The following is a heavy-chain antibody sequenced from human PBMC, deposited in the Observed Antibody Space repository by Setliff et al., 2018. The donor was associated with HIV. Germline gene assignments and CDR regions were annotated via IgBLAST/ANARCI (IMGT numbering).Heavy chain of an antibody. D-gene: IGHD2-8*01. J-gene: IGHJ3*01. V-gene: IGHV1-2*06. CDR2: INPNSGGT. Sequence: ASVKVSCKASGYTFTSYDVNWVRQATGQGLEWMGRINPNSGGTNHAQKFQGRVTMTRDTSSSTAYMELSRLRSDDTAVYYCATKVYCTNGVCLDAFDLWGQGTMVTVS. CDR3: ATKVYCTNGVCLDAFDL. CDR1: GYTFTSYD.